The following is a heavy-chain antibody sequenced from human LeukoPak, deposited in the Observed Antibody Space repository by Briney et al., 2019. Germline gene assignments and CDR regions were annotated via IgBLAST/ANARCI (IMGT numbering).Heavy chain of an antibody. Sequence: ASVKVSCKASGGTFSSYGISWVRQAPGQGLEWMGWISAYNGNTNYAQKLQGRVTMTTDTSTSTAYMELRSLRSDDTAVYYCAATSYNYDSSGYYWPDAFDIWGQGTMVTVSS. CDR2: ISAYNGNT. V-gene: IGHV1-18*01. D-gene: IGHD3-22*01. CDR1: GGTFSSYG. J-gene: IGHJ3*02. CDR3: AATSYNYDSSGYYWPDAFDI.